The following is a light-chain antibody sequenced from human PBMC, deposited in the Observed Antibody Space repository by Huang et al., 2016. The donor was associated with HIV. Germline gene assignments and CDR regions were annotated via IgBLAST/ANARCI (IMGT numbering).Light chain of an antibody. CDR3: QQYYTVPWT. CDR2: WAS. J-gene: IGKJ1*01. Sequence: DIVLTQSPHSLAVSLGERATINCKSSQSLLYRSNNKNHLVWYQQKPGQPPKLLMYWASTRESRVPDRFSASGSGTDFTLTISSLQAEDVAVYYCQQYYTVPWTFGQGTKVEI. V-gene: IGKV4-1*01. CDR1: QSLLYRSNNKNH.